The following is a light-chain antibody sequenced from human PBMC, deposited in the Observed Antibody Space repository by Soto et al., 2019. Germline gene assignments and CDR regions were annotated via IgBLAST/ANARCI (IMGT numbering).Light chain of an antibody. CDR2: AAS. V-gene: IGKV1-39*01. J-gene: IGKJ1*01. CDR1: QSISNH. Sequence: DIQMTQSPSSXSASVEDRVIITCRASQSISNHLNWYQQKPGKAPKLLIFAASSLQSGVPSRFSGSRSGPDFTLTLSSLQPEDFATYYCQQSYSSPPTFGQGTKVDIK. CDR3: QQSYSSPPT.